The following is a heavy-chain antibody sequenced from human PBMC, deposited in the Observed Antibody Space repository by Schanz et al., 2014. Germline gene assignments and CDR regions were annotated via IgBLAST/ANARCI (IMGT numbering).Heavy chain of an antibody. J-gene: IGHJ5*02. V-gene: IGHV3-20*01. CDR2: INWNGGDT. CDR1: GFSFSNSW. Sequence: EVQLVESGGGVVQPGGSLRLSCAASGFSFSNSWMSWVRQAPGKGLEWVSGINWNGGDTSYADSVKGRFIISRDNAKNSLYLEMNSLRAGDTAFYHCARGSSASLSRVWFDLWGQGTLVTVSS. D-gene: IGHD6-6*01. CDR3: ARGSSASLSRVWFDL.